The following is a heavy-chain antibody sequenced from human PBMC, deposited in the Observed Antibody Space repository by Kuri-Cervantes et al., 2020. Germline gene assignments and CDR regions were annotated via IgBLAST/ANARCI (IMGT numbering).Heavy chain of an antibody. CDR1: GYTFINYF. J-gene: IGHJ4*02. D-gene: IGHD7-27*01. CDR2: INPNSGGT. CDR3: ARDPLGPFDY. Sequence: ASVKVSCKSSGYTFINYFVHWVRQATGQGLEWMGWINPNSGGTNYAQKFQGRVTMTRDTSISTAYMELSRLRSDDTAVYYCARDPLGPFDYWGQGTLVTVSS. V-gene: IGHV1-2*02.